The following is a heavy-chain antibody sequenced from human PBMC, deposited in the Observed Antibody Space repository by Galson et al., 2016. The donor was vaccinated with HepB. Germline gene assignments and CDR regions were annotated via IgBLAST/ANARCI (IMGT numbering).Heavy chain of an antibody. CDR3: ARDNGERWFPY. D-gene: IGHD5-24*01. V-gene: IGHV3-33*01. CDR2: IWYDGSNE. CDR1: GFTFSDYG. Sequence: SLRLSCAASGFTFSDYGMHWVRQAPGKGLEWVTLIWYDGSNEYYADSGKGRFTISRDNSKNTLYLQMNSLRAEDTAVYYCARDNGERWFPYWGQGTLVTVSS. J-gene: IGHJ4*02.